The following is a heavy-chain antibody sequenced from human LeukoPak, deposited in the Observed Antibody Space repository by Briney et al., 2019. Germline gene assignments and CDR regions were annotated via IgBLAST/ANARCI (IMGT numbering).Heavy chain of an antibody. Sequence: GGSLRLSCAASGFTFSNYYMSWVRQAPGKGLEWVANIKQDGSDKSYVDSAKGRFTISRDNAENSLYLQMNSLRAEDTAMYFCARDREVGATIHDYWGQGTLVTVSS. CDR3: ARDREVGATIHDY. J-gene: IGHJ4*02. CDR1: GFTFSNYY. CDR2: IKQDGSDK. V-gene: IGHV3-7*01. D-gene: IGHD1-26*01.